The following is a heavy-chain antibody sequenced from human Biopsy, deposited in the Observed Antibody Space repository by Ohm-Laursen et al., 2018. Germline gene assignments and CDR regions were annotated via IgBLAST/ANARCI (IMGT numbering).Heavy chain of an antibody. CDR2: MNPDSGNT. V-gene: IGHV1-8*01. Sequence: EASVKVSCKVSGYPFTFYEINWVRQATGQGLEWLGWMNPDSGNTGSAQKFHDRVTMTMNTSINTAYLELSSLRSEDTAVYYCARFDNGFDKWGQGTLVTVSS. J-gene: IGHJ4*02. CDR3: ARFDNGFDK. CDR1: GYPFTFYE. D-gene: IGHD2-8*01.